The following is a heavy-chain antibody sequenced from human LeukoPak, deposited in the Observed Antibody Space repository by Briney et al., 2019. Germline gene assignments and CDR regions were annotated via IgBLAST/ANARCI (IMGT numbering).Heavy chain of an antibody. J-gene: IGHJ4*02. CDR2: IYYSGST. CDR1: GGSISSGDYY. Sequence: SQTLSLTCTVSGGSISSGDYYWSWIRQPPGKGLEWIGYIYYSGSTYYNPSLKSRVTISVDTSKNQFSLKLSSVTAADTAVYYSARVRRYGIYFDYWGQGTLVTVSS. D-gene: IGHD4-23*01. CDR3: ARVRRYGIYFDY. V-gene: IGHV4-30-4*08.